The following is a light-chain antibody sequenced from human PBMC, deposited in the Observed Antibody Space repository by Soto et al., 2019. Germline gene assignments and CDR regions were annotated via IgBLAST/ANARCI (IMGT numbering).Light chain of an antibody. J-gene: IGKJ4*01. CDR2: DAS. CDR1: QGIGSA. Sequence: AVQLTQSPSSLSSSVGDRLTISCRASQGIGSALAWYQQNPGKAPKVLIYDASSLESGVPSRFSGGGSGTDFTLTISSLQPEDFATYYCQQVNVYPSTFGGGTK. CDR3: QQVNVYPST. V-gene: IGKV1-13*02.